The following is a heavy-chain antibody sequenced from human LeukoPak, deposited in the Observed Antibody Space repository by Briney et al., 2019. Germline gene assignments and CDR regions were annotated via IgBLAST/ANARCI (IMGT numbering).Heavy chain of an antibody. J-gene: IGHJ4*02. Sequence: GGSLRLSCAASGFTFNSYAMSWVRQAPGKGLEWVSAISGSGGSTYYADSVKGRFTISRDNSKNTLYLQMNSLRAEDTAVYYCARSAYGSGSYYNDYWGQGTLVTVSS. CDR2: ISGSGGST. D-gene: IGHD3-10*01. V-gene: IGHV3-23*01. CDR3: ARSAYGSGSYYNDY. CDR1: GFTFNSYA.